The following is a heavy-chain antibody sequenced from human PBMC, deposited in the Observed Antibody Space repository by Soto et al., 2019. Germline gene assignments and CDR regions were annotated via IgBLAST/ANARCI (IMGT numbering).Heavy chain of an antibody. V-gene: IGHV1-69*12. J-gene: IGHJ6*02. CDR1: GGTFSSYA. D-gene: IGHD6-13*01. CDR3: ARLGAAAGTPYYYYGMDV. Sequence: QVQLVQSGAEVKKPGSSVKVSCKASGGTFSSYAISWVRQAPGQGLEWMGGIIPIFGTANYAQKFQGRVTITADESTSTDYMELSSLRSEDTAVYYCARLGAAAGTPYYYYGMDVWGQGTTVTVSS. CDR2: IIPIFGTA.